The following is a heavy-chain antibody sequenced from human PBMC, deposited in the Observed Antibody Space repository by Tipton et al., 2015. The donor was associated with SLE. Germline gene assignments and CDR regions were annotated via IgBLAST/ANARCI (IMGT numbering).Heavy chain of an antibody. D-gene: IGHD2-21*01. CDR1: GGSISTGGDS. Sequence: TLSLTCTVSGGSISTGGDSWGWIRQPPGKGLEWIGNIYSSGRTYDNPSLKSRITMSVDTSKNKFSLNLSSVTAADTAVYYCAGGDFEAQDAFDFWGQGTMVAV. CDR2: IYSSGRT. V-gene: IGHV4-39*07. J-gene: IGHJ3*01. CDR3: AGGDFEAQDAFDF.